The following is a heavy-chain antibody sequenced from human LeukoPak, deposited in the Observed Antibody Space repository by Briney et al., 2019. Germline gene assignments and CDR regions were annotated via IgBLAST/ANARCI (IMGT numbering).Heavy chain of an antibody. CDR3: ARDGVAAGIYFDY. CDR1: GFIFSSHW. CDR2: INQDGGET. V-gene: IGHV3-7*01. D-gene: IGHD6-13*01. J-gene: IGHJ4*02. Sequence: PGGSLRLSCGASGFIFSSHWMSWVRQAPGKGLEWVANINQDGGETYYVGAVKGRFTIFRDNAQNSLYLQMNSLRAEDTAVYYCARDGVAAGIYFDYWGQGALVTVSS.